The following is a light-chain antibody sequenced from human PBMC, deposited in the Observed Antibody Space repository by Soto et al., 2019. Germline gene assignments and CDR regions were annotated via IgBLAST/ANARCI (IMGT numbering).Light chain of an antibody. CDR2: AAS. Sequence: EIVLTQSPVTLSLSPGERATLSCRASQSVSSSHLAWYQHKPGQAPRLLIYAASSRATGSPDRFSGGGSGTDFTLTISRLEPEDFAVYYCQQYENWPPGITFGQGTRLEIK. J-gene: IGKJ5*01. CDR1: QSVSSSH. V-gene: IGKV3-20*01. CDR3: QQYENWPPGIT.